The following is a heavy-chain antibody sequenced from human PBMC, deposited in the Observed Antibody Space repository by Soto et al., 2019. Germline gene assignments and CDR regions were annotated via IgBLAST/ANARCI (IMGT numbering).Heavy chain of an antibody. CDR1: GFTFSSYG. CDR2: ISYDGSNK. D-gene: IGHD5-18*01. Sequence: VQLVESGGGLVQPGGSLRLSCAASGFTFSSYGMHWVRQAPGKGLEWVAVISYDGSNKYYADSVKGRFTISRDNSKNTLYLQMNSLRAEDTAVYYCAKSYSYGYFSFFDYWGQGTLVTVSS. CDR3: AKSYSYGYFSFFDY. J-gene: IGHJ4*02. V-gene: IGHV3-30*18.